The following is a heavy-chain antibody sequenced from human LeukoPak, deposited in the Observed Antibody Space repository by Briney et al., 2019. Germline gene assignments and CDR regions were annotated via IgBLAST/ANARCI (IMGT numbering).Heavy chain of an antibody. V-gene: IGHV3-21*01. CDR1: GFTFSSST. CDR3: ARDAPGGSGASDY. J-gene: IGHJ4*02. Sequence: GGSLRLACVASGFTFSSSTMNWVSQAPGKGLEWISSITSGDTYIYYADAMKGRFTISRDNAKNSLYLQMNSLTADDTAVYYCARDAPGGSGASDYWGQGTLVTVSS. CDR2: ITSGDTYI. D-gene: IGHD3-10*01.